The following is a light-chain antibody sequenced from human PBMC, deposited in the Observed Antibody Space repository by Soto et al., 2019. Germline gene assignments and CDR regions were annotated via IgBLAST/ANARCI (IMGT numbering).Light chain of an antibody. CDR1: QSVSSN. Sequence: EIGLTQSPGTLSLSPGERATLSCRASQSVSSNLAWYQQKPGQAPRLLIYGASTRATGIPARFSGSGSGTEFTLTISSLQSEDFAVYYCQQYNNWPQTFGQGTKWIS. CDR2: GAS. J-gene: IGKJ1*01. V-gene: IGKV3-15*01. CDR3: QQYNNWPQT.